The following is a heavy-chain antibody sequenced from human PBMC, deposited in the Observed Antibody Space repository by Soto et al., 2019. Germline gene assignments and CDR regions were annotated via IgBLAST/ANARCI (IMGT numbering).Heavy chain of an antibody. J-gene: IGHJ4*01. D-gene: IGHD5-12*01. Sequence: ETLSLTCAVSGYSIRSDYYWGWIRQPPGKGPEWIGSIYHSGSTYYNASLRSRVTISVHTSRNQFSLKLSSVIAADTAMYYCARADISLATGNFDYWGHGTLVTVSS. CDR1: GYSIRSDYY. V-gene: IGHV4-38-2*01. CDR2: IYHSGST. CDR3: ARADISLATGNFDY.